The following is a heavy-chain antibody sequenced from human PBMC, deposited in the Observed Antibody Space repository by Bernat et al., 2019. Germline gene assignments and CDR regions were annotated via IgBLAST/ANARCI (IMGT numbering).Heavy chain of an antibody. V-gene: IGHV3-72*01. Sequence: EVQLVESGGDLVQPGGSLRVSCAASGFTFSDHHMDWVRQAPGKVLEWVGRTRNKANSYTTEDDASAKGRFTISRDDSKNSLYLQMNSLKTEDTAVYYCARATGTGPDYYYYMDVWGKGTTVTVSS. CDR3: ARATGTGPDYYYYMDV. CDR2: TRNKANSYTT. CDR1: GFTFSDHH. J-gene: IGHJ6*03. D-gene: IGHD1-1*01.